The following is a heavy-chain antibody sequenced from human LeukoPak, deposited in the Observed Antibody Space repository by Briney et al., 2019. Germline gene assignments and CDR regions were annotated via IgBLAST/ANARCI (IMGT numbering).Heavy chain of an antibody. V-gene: IGHV1-46*01. Sequence: ASVKVSCKASGHTFTSYYMHWVRQAPGQGLEWMGIINPSGGSTSYAQKFQGRVTMTRDTSTSTVYMELNSLRAEDTAVYYCARTYGGTFDYWGQGTLVTVSS. J-gene: IGHJ4*02. CDR1: GHTFTSYY. D-gene: IGHD4-23*01. CDR3: ARTYGGTFDY. CDR2: INPSGGST.